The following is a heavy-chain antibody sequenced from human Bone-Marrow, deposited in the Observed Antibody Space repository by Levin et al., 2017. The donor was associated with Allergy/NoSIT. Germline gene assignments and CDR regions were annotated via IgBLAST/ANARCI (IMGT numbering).Heavy chain of an antibody. CDR3: ARDRVSPHYYMDV. CDR1: GFTFKTYG. CDR2: LRSDETDK. Sequence: GGSLRLSCAASGFTFKTYGMHWVRQAPGKGLEWVAVLRSDETDKHYADSVRGRFTISRDNSKNMLFLEMNSLSPEDTAVYYCARDRVSPHYYMDVWGAGTTVTVSS. V-gene: IGHV3-33*01. J-gene: IGHJ6*03.